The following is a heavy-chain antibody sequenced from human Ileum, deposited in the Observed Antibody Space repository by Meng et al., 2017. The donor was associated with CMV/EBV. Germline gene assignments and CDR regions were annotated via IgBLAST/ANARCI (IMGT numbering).Heavy chain of an antibody. CDR1: GYKFSDYY. D-gene: IGHD2-8*02. V-gene: IGHV1-2*06. CDR2: IYPNSGGT. CDR3: TTDCAGGACYGRAFDY. Sequence: QVQLVQSGAEEKKPGASMKVSCKASGYKFSDYYIHGVRQAPGPGLEWMGRIYPNSGGTINAQKFQGRITMTRDTPITTAYMELSSLTSDDTAVYYCTTDCAGGACYGRAFDYWGQGSLVTVSS. J-gene: IGHJ4*02.